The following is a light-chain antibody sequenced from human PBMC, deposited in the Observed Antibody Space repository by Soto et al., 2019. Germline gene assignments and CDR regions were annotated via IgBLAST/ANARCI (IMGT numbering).Light chain of an antibody. V-gene: IGKV3-20*01. Sequence: EIVLTQSPGTLSLSPGERATLSCRASQSVTSSYLAWYQQRPGQAPRLLIYGASSRATGVPDRFSGCGSGTDFTLTIRRLAPEDFGMYYCQQYGSSWTFGQGTKVEFK. CDR1: QSVTSSY. CDR2: GAS. J-gene: IGKJ1*01. CDR3: QQYGSSWT.